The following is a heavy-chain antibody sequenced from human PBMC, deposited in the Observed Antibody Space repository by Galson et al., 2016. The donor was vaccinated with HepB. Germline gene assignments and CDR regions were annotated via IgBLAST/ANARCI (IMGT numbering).Heavy chain of an antibody. CDR2: ISTSSDYT. V-gene: IGHV3-11*03. CDR3: ARNLGYGGNSPWFDP. J-gene: IGHJ5*02. D-gene: IGHD4-23*01. Sequence: SLRLSCAASGFTFSDYYMSWIRQAPGKGLEWVSDISTSSDYTHYVASVKGRFTISRDNAKNSLYLQMNNLRVEDTAVYYCARNLGYGGNSPWFDPWGQGTLVTVSS. CDR1: GFTFSDYY.